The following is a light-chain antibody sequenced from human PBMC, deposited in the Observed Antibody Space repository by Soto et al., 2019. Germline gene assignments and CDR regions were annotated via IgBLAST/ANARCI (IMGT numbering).Light chain of an antibody. CDR1: QTINSW. Sequence: DIQMTPSPSTLYASVGDRVPITCRASQTINSWLALYQQKPGKAPKVLIFDASSLKTGVPSRFSGSGSGTEFTLTIRNLQPDDLATYYCQKYDSYSSGPVGQGTKVDIK. CDR2: DAS. CDR3: QKYDSYSSGP. V-gene: IGKV1-5*01. J-gene: IGKJ1*01.